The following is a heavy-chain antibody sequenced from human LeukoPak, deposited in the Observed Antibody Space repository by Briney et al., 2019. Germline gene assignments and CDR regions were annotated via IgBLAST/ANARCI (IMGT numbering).Heavy chain of an antibody. D-gene: IGHD3-10*01. V-gene: IGHV3-9*01. CDR1: GFTFDDYA. J-gene: IGHJ4*02. CDR3: AKDPYYYGSGSYGLFDY. CDR2: ISWNSGSI. Sequence: GGSLRLSCAASGFTFDDYAMHWVRQAPGKGLEWVSGISWNSGSIGYADSVKGRFTISRDNSKNTLYLQMNSLRAEDTAVYYCAKDPYYYGSGSYGLFDYWGQGTLVTVSS.